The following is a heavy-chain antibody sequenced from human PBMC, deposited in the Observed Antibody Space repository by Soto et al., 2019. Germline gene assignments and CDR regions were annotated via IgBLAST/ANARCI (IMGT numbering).Heavy chain of an antibody. V-gene: IGHV4-34*01. D-gene: IGHD2-15*01. CDR2: INHSGST. CDR3: AKKGGLAPTPSWFDT. Sequence: SETLSLTNAVYGGAFSGYYWSWIRQPPGKGLEWIGEINHSGSTNYNPSLKSRVTISVDTSQNQFSLKLSSLTAADTAVYYCAKKGGLAPTPSWFDTGGKGTLFTV. J-gene: IGHJ5*02. CDR1: GGAFSGYY.